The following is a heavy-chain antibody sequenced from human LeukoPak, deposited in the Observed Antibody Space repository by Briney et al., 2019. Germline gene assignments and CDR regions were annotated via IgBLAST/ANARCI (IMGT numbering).Heavy chain of an antibody. J-gene: IGHJ4*02. CDR3: ARGLAPTSCYYEGGYYYFDS. V-gene: IGHV4-34*01. CDR1: GGSFIGYY. D-gene: IGHD3-22*01. Sequence: SETLSLTCAVNGGSFIGYYWSWIRQPPGKSLEWIGQINHSGSTNNNPSPKSRVTISVATSKNQFFLELTSVTAADTAVYYCARGLAPTSCYYEGGYYYFDSWGQRILVTVSS. CDR2: INHSGST.